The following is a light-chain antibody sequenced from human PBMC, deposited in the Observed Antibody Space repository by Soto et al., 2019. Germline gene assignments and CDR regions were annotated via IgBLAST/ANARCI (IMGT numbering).Light chain of an antibody. V-gene: IGKV3-20*01. CDR2: AAS. Sequence: EIVLTQSPGTLSLSPGERATLSCRASEFLSSSYLVWYQQKPGQAPRLLIYAASRSATGIPDRFSGSGSATEYTLTINTLEPEDFAEYYCQQQGTFGQGTKVEIK. CDR3: QQQGT. J-gene: IGKJ2*01. CDR1: EFLSSSY.